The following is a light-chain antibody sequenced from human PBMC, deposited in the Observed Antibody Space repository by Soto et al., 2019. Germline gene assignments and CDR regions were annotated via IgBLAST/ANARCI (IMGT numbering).Light chain of an antibody. CDR1: SSDVGGYNY. Sequence: QSALTQPPSASGSPGQSVTISCTGTSSDVGGYNYVSWHQQHPGKAPKLMIYEVSKRPSGVPDRFSGSKSGNTASLTVSGLQAEDEADYYCSSYAGSNNFNVVFGGGTKVTVL. CDR2: EVS. CDR3: SSYAGSNNFNVV. J-gene: IGLJ2*01. V-gene: IGLV2-8*01.